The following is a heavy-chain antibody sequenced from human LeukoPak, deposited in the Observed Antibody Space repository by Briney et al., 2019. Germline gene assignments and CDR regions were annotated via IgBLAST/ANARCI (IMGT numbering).Heavy chain of an antibody. J-gene: IGHJ6*03. D-gene: IGHD2-15*01. CDR2: VNSNSGAT. Sequence: ASVKVSCKASGYTFTVYYMHWVRQAPGQGLEWMGWVNSNSGATVYAQKFQGGVTMARDTSISTAYMDLSRLRSDDTAVYYCARANRAVAGDYYYWYMDVWGKGTTVTVSS. CDR3: ARANRAVAGDYYYWYMDV. V-gene: IGHV1-2*02. CDR1: GYTFTVYY.